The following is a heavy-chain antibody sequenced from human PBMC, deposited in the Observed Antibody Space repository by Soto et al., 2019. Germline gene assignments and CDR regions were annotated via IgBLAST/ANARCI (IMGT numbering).Heavy chain of an antibody. D-gene: IGHD3-16*01. CDR1: GFTFSSYG. CDR3: AKSDDYVDERDYYYGMDV. Sequence: GGSLRHSCAASGFTFSSYGMHWVRQAPGKGLEWVAVISYDGSNKYYADSVKGRFTISRDNSKNTLYLQMNSLRAEDTAVYYCAKSDDYVDERDYYYGMDVWGQGTTVTVSS. J-gene: IGHJ6*02. V-gene: IGHV3-30*18. CDR2: ISYDGSNK.